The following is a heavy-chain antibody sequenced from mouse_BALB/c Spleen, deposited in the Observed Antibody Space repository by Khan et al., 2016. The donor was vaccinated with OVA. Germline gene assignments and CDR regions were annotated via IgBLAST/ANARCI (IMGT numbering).Heavy chain of an antibody. CDR1: GYSITSGYA. J-gene: IGHJ2*01. CDR2: ISYSGVT. D-gene: IGHD1-1*01. V-gene: IGHV3-2*02. Sequence: VQLKQSGPGLVKPSQSLSLTCTVTGYSITSGYAWNWIRQFPGNKLEWMGYISYSGVTSYTPSLKSRISITRDTSKNQFFLQLNSVTTEDTATDYGARGNYYGYYVDYWGQGTTLTVSS. CDR3: ARGNYYGYYVDY.